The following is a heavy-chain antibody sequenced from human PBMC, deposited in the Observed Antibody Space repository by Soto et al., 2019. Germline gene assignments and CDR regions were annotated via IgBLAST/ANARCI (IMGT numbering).Heavy chain of an antibody. D-gene: IGHD6-6*01. CDR3: ARAGSGGEQLVLEEYFDH. Sequence: QVQLVQSGAEVKKPGSSVKVSCKASGGTFSSYAISWVRQAPGQGLEWMGGIIPIFGTANYAQKFQGRVTITADSAKRTAHMERSSLRSEDTAGYYCARAGSGGEQLVLEEYFDHWGQGTLVTVSS. CDR1: GGTFSSYA. CDR2: IIPIFGTA. V-gene: IGHV1-69*01. J-gene: IGHJ4*02.